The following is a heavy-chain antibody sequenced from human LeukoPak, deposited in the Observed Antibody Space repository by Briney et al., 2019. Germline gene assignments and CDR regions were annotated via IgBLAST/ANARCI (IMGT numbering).Heavy chain of an antibody. J-gene: IGHJ4*02. Sequence: ASVKVSCKASGYTFTGYYMHWLRQAPGQGLEWMGWINPNSGGTNYAQKFQGRVTMTRDTSISTAYMELSSLRSEDTAVYYCASSYYDSSGYYYFDYWGQGTLVTVSS. CDR2: INPNSGGT. CDR1: GYTFTGYY. V-gene: IGHV1-2*02. D-gene: IGHD3-22*01. CDR3: ASSYYDSSGYYYFDY.